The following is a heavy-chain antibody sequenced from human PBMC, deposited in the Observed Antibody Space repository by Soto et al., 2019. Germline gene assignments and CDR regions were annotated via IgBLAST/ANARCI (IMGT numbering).Heavy chain of an antibody. CDR1: GYTFTSYG. V-gene: IGHV1-18*01. CDR2: ISAYNGNT. Sequence: WASVKVSCKASGYTFTSYGISWVRQAPGQGLEWMGWISAYNGNTNYAQKLQGRVTMTTDTSTSTAYMELRSLRSDDTAVYYCAGPMGYCSSTSCQNPSYGMDVWGQGTTVTVSS. D-gene: IGHD2-2*01. J-gene: IGHJ6*02. CDR3: AGPMGYCSSTSCQNPSYGMDV.